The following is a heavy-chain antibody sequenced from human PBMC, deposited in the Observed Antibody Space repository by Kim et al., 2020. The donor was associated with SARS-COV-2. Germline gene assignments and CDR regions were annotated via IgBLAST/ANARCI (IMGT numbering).Heavy chain of an antibody. CDR3: ARDRGSFDY. Sequence: GSTNYNPSLKSRVTISVDKSKNQFSLKLSSVTAADTAVYYCARDRGSFDYWGQGTLVTVSS. V-gene: IGHV4-4*02. CDR2: GST. D-gene: IGHD3-10*01. J-gene: IGHJ4*02.